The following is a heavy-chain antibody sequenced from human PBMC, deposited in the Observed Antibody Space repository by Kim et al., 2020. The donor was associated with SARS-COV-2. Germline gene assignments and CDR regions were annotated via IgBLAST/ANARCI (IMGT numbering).Heavy chain of an antibody. Sequence: SETLSLTCAVYGGSFSGYYWSWIRQPPGKGLEWIGEINHSGSTNYNPSLKSRVTISVDTSKNQFSLKLSSVTAADTAVYYCARGTGGRSERGWFDPWGQG. CDR3: ARGTGGRSERGWFDP. D-gene: IGHD7-27*01. J-gene: IGHJ5*02. CDR1: GGSFSGYY. V-gene: IGHV4-34*01. CDR2: INHSGST.